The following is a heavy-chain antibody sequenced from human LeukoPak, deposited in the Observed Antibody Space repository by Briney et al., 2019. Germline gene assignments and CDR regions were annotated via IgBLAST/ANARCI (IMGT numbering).Heavy chain of an antibody. CDR1: GFTFSDYW. Sequence: GGSLRLSSAAPGFTFSDYWMHWVRQAPGKGLLGVSRINSDGRITSYADSVKGRFTISTDNAKNTLYLQMNSLRAEDTAVYYCARGSSNIAGRNNWFDPWGQGTLVTVSS. CDR2: INSDGRIT. D-gene: IGHD6-6*01. J-gene: IGHJ5*02. CDR3: ARGSSNIAGRNNWFDP. V-gene: IGHV3-74*01.